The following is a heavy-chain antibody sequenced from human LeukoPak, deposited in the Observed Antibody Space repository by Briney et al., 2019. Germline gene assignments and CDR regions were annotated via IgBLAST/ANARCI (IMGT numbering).Heavy chain of an antibody. CDR3: ARATTGTTGGY. Sequence: GGSLRLSCAASGFTFSSYATHWVRQAPGKGLEWVAVISHDGGNKYSADSVKGRFTISRDNSKNTLYLQMNSLRAEDTAVYYCARATTGTTGGYWGQGTLVTVSS. CDR2: ISHDGGNK. D-gene: IGHD4-17*01. J-gene: IGHJ4*02. CDR1: GFTFSSYA. V-gene: IGHV3-30*04.